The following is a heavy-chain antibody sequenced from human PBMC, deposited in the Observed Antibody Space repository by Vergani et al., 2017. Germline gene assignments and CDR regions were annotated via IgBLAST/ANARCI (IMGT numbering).Heavy chain of an antibody. CDR3: ARDQGGSIYDYIWGSYRSDYYYYMDV. CDR1: GFTFSSYA. J-gene: IGHJ6*03. Sequence: QVQLVESGGGVVQPGRSLRLSCAASGFTFSSYAMHWVRQAPGKGLEWVAVISYDGSNKYYADSVKGRFTISRDNSKKTLYLQMNSLRAEDTAVYYCARDQGGSIYDYIWGSYRSDYYYYMDVWGKGTTVTGSS. CDR2: ISYDGSNK. V-gene: IGHV3-30-3*01. D-gene: IGHD3-16*02.